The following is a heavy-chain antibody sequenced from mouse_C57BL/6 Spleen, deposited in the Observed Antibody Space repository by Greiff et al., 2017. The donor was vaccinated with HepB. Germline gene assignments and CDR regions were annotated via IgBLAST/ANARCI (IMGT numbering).Heavy chain of an antibody. V-gene: IGHV1-50*01. CDR1: GYTFTSYW. CDR3: ARKATVVARGFAY. D-gene: IGHD1-1*01. Sequence: QVQLQQPGAELVKPGASVKLSCKASGYTFTSYWMQWVKQRPGQGLEWIGEIDPSDSYTNYNQKFKGKATLTVDTSSSTAYMQLSSLTSEDSAVYYCARKATVVARGFAYWGQGTLVTVSA. J-gene: IGHJ3*01. CDR2: IDPSDSYT.